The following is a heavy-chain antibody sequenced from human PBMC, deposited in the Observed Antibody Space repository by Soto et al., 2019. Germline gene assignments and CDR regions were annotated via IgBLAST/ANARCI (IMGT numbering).Heavy chain of an antibody. V-gene: IGHV4-59*01. J-gene: IGHJ5*02. CDR1: CGSISSYY. CDR2: IYYSGST. Sequence: SETLSLTCTVSCGSISSYYWSCIRQPPGEGLEWIVYIYYSGSTNYNPSLNSRVTISVDTSKNQFSLKLSSVTAADTYVYYCERGRSRGIEAAGNWFETWGKGTRITVSS. CDR3: ERGRSRGIEAAGNWFET. D-gene: IGHD6-13*01.